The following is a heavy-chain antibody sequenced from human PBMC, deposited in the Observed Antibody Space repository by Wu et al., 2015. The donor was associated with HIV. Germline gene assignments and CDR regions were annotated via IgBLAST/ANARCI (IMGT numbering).Heavy chain of an antibody. D-gene: IGHD5-24*01. CDR2: IIPIFGTA. CDR1: GGTFSSYA. Sequence: QVQLVQSGAEVKKPGSSVKVSCKASGGTFSSYAISWVRQAPGQGLEWMGRIIPIFGTANYAQKFQGRVTITADESTSTAYMELSSLRSEDTAVYYCARRRGWGDGYRSAFDIWGQGTMVTVSS. V-gene: IGHV1-69*13. CDR3: ARRRGWGDGYRSAFDI. J-gene: IGHJ3*02.